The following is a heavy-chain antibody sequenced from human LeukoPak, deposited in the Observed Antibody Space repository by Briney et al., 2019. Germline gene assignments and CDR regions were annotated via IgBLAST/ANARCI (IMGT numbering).Heavy chain of an antibody. CDR2: IYYSGST. CDR1: GGSFSGYY. D-gene: IGHD2-15*01. CDR3: ARRYPHQFDY. J-gene: IGHJ4*02. V-gene: IGHV4-59*12. Sequence: SETLSLTCAVYGGSFSGYYWSWIRQPPGKGLEWIGYIYYSGSTYYNPSLKSRVTISVDTSKNQFSLKLSSVTAADTAVYYCARRYPHQFDYWGQGTLVTVSS.